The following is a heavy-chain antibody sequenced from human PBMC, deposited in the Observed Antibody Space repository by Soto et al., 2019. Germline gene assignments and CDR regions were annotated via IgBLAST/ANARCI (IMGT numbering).Heavy chain of an antibody. J-gene: IGHJ4*02. CDR2: ISSSGRRI. CDR1: GFTFSTYT. V-gene: IGHV3-21*01. Sequence: GGSLRLSCAASGFTFSTYTMHWVRQAPGKGLEWVSSISSSGRRIYYADSVRGRFSIARDNAKNSVFLEMSSLTAEDTAVYYCVRCYGDHLQHPDYWGQGTLVTVSS. CDR3: VRCYGDHLQHPDY. D-gene: IGHD4-17*01.